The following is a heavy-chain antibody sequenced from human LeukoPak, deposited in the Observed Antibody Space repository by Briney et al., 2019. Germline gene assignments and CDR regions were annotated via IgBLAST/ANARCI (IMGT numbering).Heavy chain of an antibody. Sequence: SETLSLTCTVSGGSISSYYWSWIRQPPGKGLEWIGYIYYSGSTNYNPSLKSRVTISVDTSKNQFSLKLSSVTAADTAVYYCARDVDTAIVLGAFDIWGQGTMVTVSS. CDR2: IYYSGST. CDR3: ARDVDTAIVLGAFDI. D-gene: IGHD5-18*01. CDR1: GGSISSYY. V-gene: IGHV4-59*01. J-gene: IGHJ3*02.